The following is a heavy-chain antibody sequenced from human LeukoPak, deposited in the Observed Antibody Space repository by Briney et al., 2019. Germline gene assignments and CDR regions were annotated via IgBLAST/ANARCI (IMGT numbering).Heavy chain of an antibody. D-gene: IGHD4-17*01. CDR2: ISGSSSYT. Sequence: PGGSLRLSCAVSGFTFSGYHMSWIRQAPGKGLEWVSYISGSSSYTNYADSVTGRFTTCRDNAKNSLYLQMNSLRAEDTAVYYCARARGEDYGDYVTSYFDFWGQGALVTVSS. CDR3: ARARGEDYGDYVTSYFDF. J-gene: IGHJ4*02. CDR1: GFTFSGYH. V-gene: IGHV3-11*05.